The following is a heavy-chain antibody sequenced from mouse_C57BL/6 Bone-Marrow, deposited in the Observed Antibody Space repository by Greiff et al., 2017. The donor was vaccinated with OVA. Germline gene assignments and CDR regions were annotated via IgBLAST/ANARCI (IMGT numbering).Heavy chain of an antibody. J-gene: IGHJ1*03. CDR2: IRSKSNNYAT. CDR3: VRRSYGYWYFDV. D-gene: IGHD1-1*02. CDR1: GFSFNTYA. V-gene: IGHV10-1*01. Sequence: EVQLVESGGGLVQPKGSLKLSCAASGFSFNTYAMNWVRQAPGKGLEWVARIRSKSNNYATYYADSVKDRFTISRDDSESMLYLQMNNLKTEDTAMYYCVRRSYGYWYFDVWGTGTTVTVSS.